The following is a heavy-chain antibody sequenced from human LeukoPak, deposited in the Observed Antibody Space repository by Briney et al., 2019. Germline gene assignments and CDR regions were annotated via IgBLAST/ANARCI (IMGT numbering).Heavy chain of an antibody. V-gene: IGHV5-51*01. CDR2: IYPGDSET. Sequence: GESLKISCKGSGYTFTNNWIGWVRQMPGKGLEWMGVIYPGDSETRYSPSFQGQVTISADKSISTAYLQWSSLKASDTAMYFCARRTTSSSPPDYWGQGTLVTVSS. J-gene: IGHJ4*02. D-gene: IGHD2-2*01. CDR1: GYTFTNNW. CDR3: ARRTTSSSPPDY.